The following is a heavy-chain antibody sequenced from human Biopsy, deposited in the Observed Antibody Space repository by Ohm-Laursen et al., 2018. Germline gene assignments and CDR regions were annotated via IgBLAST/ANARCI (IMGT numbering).Heavy chain of an antibody. V-gene: IGHV4-59*07. CDR2: VSDRGRT. CDR1: GGSITSDY. J-gene: IGHJ3*01. Sequence: SDTLSLTWTVSGGSITSDYWSWIRQPPGKGLEWIGYVSDRGRTNYNPSLRGRVSISVDTSNRQFSLRLTSVTAADTAVFFCARLYRLDDYWNDDPPDAFDVWGQGTMATVPS. D-gene: IGHD3-3*01. CDR3: ARLYRLDDYWNDDPPDAFDV.